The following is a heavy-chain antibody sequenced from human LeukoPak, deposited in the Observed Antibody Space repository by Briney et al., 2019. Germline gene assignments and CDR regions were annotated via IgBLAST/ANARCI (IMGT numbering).Heavy chain of an antibody. D-gene: IGHD5-18*01. V-gene: IGHV1-69*05. Sequence: ASVKVSCKASGDTFSSYAISWVRQAPGQGLEWMGGIIPIFGTANYAQKFEGRVTITTNESTSTAYMELSSLRSEDTAVYYCAKDNFRGYSYGYLFDYWGQGTLVTVSS. CDR1: GDTFSSYA. CDR2: IIPIFGTA. CDR3: AKDNFRGYSYGYLFDY. J-gene: IGHJ4*02.